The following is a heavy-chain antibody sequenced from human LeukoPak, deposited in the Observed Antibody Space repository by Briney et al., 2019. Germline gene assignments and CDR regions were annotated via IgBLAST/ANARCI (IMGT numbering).Heavy chain of an antibody. Sequence: GGSLRLSCAASGFTFSSYWMHWVRQAPGEGLVWVSRIKSDGSVTWCADSVKGRFTISRDNAKNMLYLQMNSLRDEDTAVYFCARDHDAVGTTIDHWGQGTLVTVSS. V-gene: IGHV3-74*01. CDR2: IKSDGSVT. J-gene: IGHJ4*02. CDR3: ARDHDAVGTTIDH. D-gene: IGHD1-14*01. CDR1: GFTFSSYW.